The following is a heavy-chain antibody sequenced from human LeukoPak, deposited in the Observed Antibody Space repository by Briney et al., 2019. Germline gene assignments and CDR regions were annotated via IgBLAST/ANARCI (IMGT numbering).Heavy chain of an antibody. CDR3: ARVRYYYDSSGYYPALSDY. D-gene: IGHD3-22*01. CDR1: GFTFSSYW. CDR2: IKQDGSEK. V-gene: IGHV3-7*04. J-gene: IGHJ4*02. Sequence: PGGSLRLSCAASGFTFSSYWMSWVRQAPGKGLEWVANIKQDGSEKYYVDSVKGRFTISRDNAKNSLYLQMNSLRAEDTAVYYCARVRYYYDSSGYYPALSDYWGQGTLVTVSS.